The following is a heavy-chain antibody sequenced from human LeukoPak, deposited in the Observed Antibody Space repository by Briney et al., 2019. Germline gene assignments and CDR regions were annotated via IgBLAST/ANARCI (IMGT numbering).Heavy chain of an antibody. J-gene: IGHJ6*03. CDR2: ISGSGGST. CDR3: AKDFGEHYDIFGYYMDV. Sequence: PGGSLRLSCAASGFTFSSYAMSWVRQAPGKGLEWVSAISGSGGSTYYADSVKGRFTISRDNSKNTLYLQMNSLRAEDTAVYYCAKDFGEHYDIFGYYMDVWGKGTTVTVSS. D-gene: IGHD3-9*01. V-gene: IGHV3-23*01. CDR1: GFTFSSYA.